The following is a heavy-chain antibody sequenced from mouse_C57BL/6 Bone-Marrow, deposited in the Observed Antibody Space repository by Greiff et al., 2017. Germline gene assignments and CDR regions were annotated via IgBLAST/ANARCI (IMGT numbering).Heavy chain of an antibody. V-gene: IGHV1-50*01. D-gene: IGHD2-3*01. CDR1: GYTFTSYW. J-gene: IGHJ3*01. CDR3: AREDGYYSAWFAY. Sequence: VQLQQPGAELVKPGASVKLSCKASGYTFTSYWMQWVKQRPGQGLEWIGEIDPSDSYTNYNQKFKGKATLTVDTSSSTAYMQLSSLTSEDSAVYYCAREDGYYSAWFAYWCQGTLVTVSA. CDR2: IDPSDSYT.